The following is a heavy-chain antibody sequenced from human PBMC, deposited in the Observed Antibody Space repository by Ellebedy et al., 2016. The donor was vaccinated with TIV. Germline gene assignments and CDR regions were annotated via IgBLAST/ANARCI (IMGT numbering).Heavy chain of an antibody. V-gene: IGHV3-53*01. D-gene: IGHD3-16*01. CDR2: IYSGGST. J-gene: IGHJ5*01. Sequence: PGGSLRLSCAVSGFTVSSSYMSWVRQAPVKGLQWLSVIYSGGSTYYADSVKGRFTISRDNSKNTLYLQMNSLRAEDTAVYYCARAGGDMLTWFDSWGQGILVTVSS. CDR3: ARAGGDMLTWFDS. CDR1: GFTVSSSY.